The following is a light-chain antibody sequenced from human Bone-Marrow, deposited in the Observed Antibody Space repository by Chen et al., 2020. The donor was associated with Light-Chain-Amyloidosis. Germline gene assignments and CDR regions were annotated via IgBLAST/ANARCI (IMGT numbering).Light chain of an antibody. CDR3: QVWDRSSDRPV. CDR2: DDS. J-gene: IGLJ3*02. Sequence: SYVLTQPSSGSVAPGQTATIACGGNNIGSTSVYWYQQTPGQAPLLFVYDDSDRPSGIPERLSGSNSGNTATLTISRVEGGDEADYYCQVWDRSSDRPVFGGGTKLTVL. CDR1: NIGSTS. V-gene: IGLV3-21*02.